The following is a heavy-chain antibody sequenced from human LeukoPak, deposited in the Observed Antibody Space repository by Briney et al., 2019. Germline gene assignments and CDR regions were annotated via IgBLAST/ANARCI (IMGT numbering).Heavy chain of an antibody. J-gene: IGHJ4*02. CDR1: GYTFTAYY. Sequence: ASVKVSCKASGYTFTAYYMHWVRQAPGQGLEWMGRINPDSGGTNYAQKFQGRVTMTRDTSISTAYMELSSLRSEDTAVYYCARGPYGTGSHFDFWGQGTLVTVSS. CDR3: ARGPYGTGSHFDF. D-gene: IGHD3-10*01. CDR2: INPDSGGT. V-gene: IGHV1-2*06.